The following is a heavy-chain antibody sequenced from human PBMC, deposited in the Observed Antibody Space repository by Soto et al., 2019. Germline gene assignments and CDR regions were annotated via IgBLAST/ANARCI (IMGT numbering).Heavy chain of an antibody. CDR3: ARVTAGSGSYQIDL. D-gene: IGHD3-10*01. CDR1: GFTVSSTY. Sequence: EEQLVETGGGVIQRGGSLRLSCNASGFTVSSTYMSWVRQAPGMGLEWVAVIESGGSTHYADSVKGRFTISRDNAKNSVYLQMNGLTAEDSGIYYCARVTAGSGSYQIDLWGQGTLVTVSS. CDR2: IESGGST. J-gene: IGHJ4*02. V-gene: IGHV3-53*02.